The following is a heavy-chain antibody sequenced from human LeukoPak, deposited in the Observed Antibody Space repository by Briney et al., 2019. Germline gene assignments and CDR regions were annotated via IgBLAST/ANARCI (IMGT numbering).Heavy chain of an antibody. V-gene: IGHV3-7*01. CDR3: ARARAYYYDSSGYPNY. J-gene: IGHJ4*02. CDR2: IKQYGSEK. Sequence: PGGSLRLSCAASGFTFSSYWMSWVRQAPGKGLEWVANIKQYGSEKYYVDSVKGRFTISRDNAKNSLYLQMNSLRAEDTAVYYCARARAYYYDSSGYPNYWGQGTLVTVSS. CDR1: GFTFSSYW. D-gene: IGHD3-22*01.